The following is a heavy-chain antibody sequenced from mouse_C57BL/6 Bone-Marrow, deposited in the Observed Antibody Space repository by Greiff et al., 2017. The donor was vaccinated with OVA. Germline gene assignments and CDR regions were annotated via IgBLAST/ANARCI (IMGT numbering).Heavy chain of an antibody. CDR3: ARATGGYFDY. CDR1: GYTFTSYW. V-gene: IGHV1-69*01. CDR2: IDPSDSDT. J-gene: IGHJ2*02. Sequence: VQLQQPGAELVMPGASVKLSCKASGYTFTSYWMHWVKQRPGQGLEWIGKIDPSDSDTKYNQKFKGKSTLTVDKSSSTAYMQLSSLTSDDSAVYYCARATGGYFDYWGQGTSLTVSS. D-gene: IGHD1-1*01.